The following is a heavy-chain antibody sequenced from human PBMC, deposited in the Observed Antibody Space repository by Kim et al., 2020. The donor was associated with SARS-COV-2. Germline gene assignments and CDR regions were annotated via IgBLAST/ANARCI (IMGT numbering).Heavy chain of an antibody. CDR2: INHSGST. D-gene: IGHD3-10*01. J-gene: IGHJ4*02. CDR1: GGSFSGYY. CDR3: ARVRARAVRGVDY. Sequence: SETLSLTCAVYGGSFSGYYWSWIRQPPGKGLEWIGEINHSGSTNYNPSLKSRVTISVDTSKNQFSLKLSSVTAADTAVYYCARVRARAVRGVDYWGQGTLVTVSS. V-gene: IGHV4-34*01.